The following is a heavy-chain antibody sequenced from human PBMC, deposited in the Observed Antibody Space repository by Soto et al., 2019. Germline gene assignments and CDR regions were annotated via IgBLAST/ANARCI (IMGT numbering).Heavy chain of an antibody. Sequence: GGSLRLSCAASGFTFSSYAMSWVRQAPGKGLEWVSAISGNGGSTYYADSVKGRFTISRDNAKNTLYLQMNSLRAEDTAVYYCARGYGQPGYYYYYYGMDVWGQGTTVTVSS. J-gene: IGHJ6*02. D-gene: IGHD4-17*01. CDR1: GFTFSSYA. CDR2: ISGNGGST. CDR3: ARGYGQPGYYYYYYGMDV. V-gene: IGHV3-23*01.